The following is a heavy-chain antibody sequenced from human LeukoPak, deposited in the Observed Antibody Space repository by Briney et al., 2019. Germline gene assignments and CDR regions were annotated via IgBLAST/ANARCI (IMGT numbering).Heavy chain of an antibody. V-gene: IGHV3-23*01. D-gene: IGHD6-19*01. CDR2: ISGSGGST. CDR3: AKDPTRPIAVAGTFDY. CDR1: GFTFSSYA. Sequence: GGSLRLSCAASGFTFSSYAMSWVRQAPGKGLEWVSAISGSGGSTYYAGSVKGRFTISRDNSKNTLYLQMNSLRAEDTAVYYCAKDPTRPIAVAGTFDYWGQGTLVTVSS. J-gene: IGHJ4*02.